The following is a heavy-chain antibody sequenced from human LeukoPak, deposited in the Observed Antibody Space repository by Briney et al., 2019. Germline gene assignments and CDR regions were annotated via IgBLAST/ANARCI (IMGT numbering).Heavy chain of an antibody. CDR3: ARRGIAAAGYDY. Sequence: SETLSLTCTVSGGSISSYYWSWIRQPPGKGLEWIGYIYYSGSTNYNPSLKSRVAISVDTSKNQFSLKLSSVTAADTAVYYCARRGIAAAGYDYWGQGTLVTVSS. V-gene: IGHV4-59*08. CDR1: GGSISSYY. D-gene: IGHD6-13*01. CDR2: IYYSGST. J-gene: IGHJ4*02.